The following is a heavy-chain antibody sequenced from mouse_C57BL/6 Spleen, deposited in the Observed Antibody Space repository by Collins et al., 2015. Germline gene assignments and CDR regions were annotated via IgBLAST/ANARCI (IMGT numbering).Heavy chain of an antibody. CDR1: GYSITSDYA. D-gene: IGHD2-1*01. CDR2: ISYSGST. V-gene: IGHV3-2*02. CDR3: ARAYGNGLAY. J-gene: IGHJ3*01. Sequence: DVQLQESGPGLVKPSQSLSLTCTVTGYSITSDYAWNWIRQFPGNKLEWMGYISYSGSTSYNPSLKSRISITRDTSKNQFFLQLNSVTTEDTATYYCARAYGNGLAYWGQGTLVTVSA.